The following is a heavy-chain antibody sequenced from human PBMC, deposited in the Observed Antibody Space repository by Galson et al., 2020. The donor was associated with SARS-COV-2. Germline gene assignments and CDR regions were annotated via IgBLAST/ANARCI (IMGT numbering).Heavy chain of an antibody. CDR1: GGSISSYY. J-gene: IGHJ5*02. V-gene: IGHV4-59*13. CDR2: IYYSGST. D-gene: IGHD3-22*01. CDR3: ARGGYYGIWFDP. Sequence: SETLSLTCTVSGGSISSYYWSWIRQPPGKGLEWIGYIYYSGSTNYNPSLKSRVTKSVDKSKNQFSLKLSSVTAADTAVYYCARGGYYGIWFDPWGQGTLVTVSS.